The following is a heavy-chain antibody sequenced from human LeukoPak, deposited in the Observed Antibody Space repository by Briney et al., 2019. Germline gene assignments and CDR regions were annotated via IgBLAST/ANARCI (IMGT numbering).Heavy chain of an antibody. CDR3: ARVRSSGWSDYYYYYMDV. J-gene: IGHJ6*03. D-gene: IGHD6-19*01. V-gene: IGHV1-18*01. Sequence: GASVKVSCKASGYTFTSYGISWVRQAPGQGLEWMGWISAYNGNTNYAQKLQGRVTMTTDTSTSTAYMELRSLRSDDTAVYYCARVRSSGWSDYYYYYMDVWGKGTTVTVSS. CDR1: GYTFTSYG. CDR2: ISAYNGNT.